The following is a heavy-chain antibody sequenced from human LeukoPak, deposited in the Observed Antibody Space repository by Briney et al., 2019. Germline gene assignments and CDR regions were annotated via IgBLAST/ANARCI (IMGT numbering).Heavy chain of an antibody. V-gene: IGHV4-61*01. J-gene: IGHJ4*02. D-gene: IGHD4-17*01. Sequence: PSETLSLTCTVSGVSVSSGSYYWSWIRQPPGKGLEWIGYIYYSGSTDYNPSLKSRVTISVDTSKNQFSLKLSSVTAADTAVYYCASRETSTVTAPFDYWGQGTLVIVSS. CDR1: GVSVSSGSYY. CDR3: ASRETSTVTAPFDY. CDR2: IYYSGST.